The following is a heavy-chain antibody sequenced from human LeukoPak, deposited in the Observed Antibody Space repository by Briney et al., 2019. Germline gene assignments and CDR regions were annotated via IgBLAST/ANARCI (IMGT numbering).Heavy chain of an antibody. D-gene: IGHD6-13*01. CDR3: ARGVAAAGYYYYYYMDV. V-gene: IGHV1-2*02. Sequence: ASVKVSCKASGYTFTGCYMHWVRQAPGQGLEWMGWINPNSGGTNYAQKFQGRVTMTRDTSISTAYMELSRLRSDDTAVYYCARGVAAAGYYYYYYMDVWGKGTTVTVSS. CDR2: INPNSGGT. CDR1: GYTFTGCY. J-gene: IGHJ6*03.